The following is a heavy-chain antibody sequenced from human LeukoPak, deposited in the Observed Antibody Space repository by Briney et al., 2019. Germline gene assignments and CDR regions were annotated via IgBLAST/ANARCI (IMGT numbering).Heavy chain of an antibody. D-gene: IGHD1-26*01. J-gene: IGHJ5*02. CDR2: IYHSGST. V-gene: IGHV4-38-2*02. Sequence: SETLSLTCTVSGYSISSGYYWGWLRQPPGRGLEWIGTIYHSGSTTYNPSLKSRVTLSLDTSKNQFSLKVSSVIAADTAVYYCAKSQWEFSPGYFDPWGQGILVTVSS. CDR3: AKSQWEFSPGYFDP. CDR1: GYSISSGYY.